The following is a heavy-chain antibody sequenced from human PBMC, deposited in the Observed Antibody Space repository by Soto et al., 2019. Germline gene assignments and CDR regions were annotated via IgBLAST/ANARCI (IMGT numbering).Heavy chain of an antibody. CDR1: GFTFDDYA. V-gene: IGHV3-9*01. CDR2: ISWNSGSI. Sequence: GGSLRLSCAASGFTFDDYAMHWVRQAPGKGLEWVSGISWNSGSIGYADSVKGRFTISRDNAKNSLYLQMNSLGAEDTALYYCAKDSREGNWNNGGHFDYWGQGTLVTVSS. CDR3: AKDSREGNWNNGGHFDY. J-gene: IGHJ4*02. D-gene: IGHD1-1*01.